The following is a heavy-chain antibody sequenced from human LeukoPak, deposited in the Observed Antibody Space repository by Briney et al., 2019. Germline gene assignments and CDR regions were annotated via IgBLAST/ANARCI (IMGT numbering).Heavy chain of an antibody. Sequence: SGRSLRLSCAASGFTFSSYGMHWVRQAPGKGLEWVAVIWYDGSNKYYADSVKGRFTISRDNSKNTLYLQMNSLRAEDTAVYYCARDRGYSGYALGDYWGQGTLVTVSS. CDR2: IWYDGSNK. V-gene: IGHV3-33*01. CDR1: GFTFSSYG. J-gene: IGHJ4*02. CDR3: ARDRGYSGYALGDY. D-gene: IGHD5-12*01.